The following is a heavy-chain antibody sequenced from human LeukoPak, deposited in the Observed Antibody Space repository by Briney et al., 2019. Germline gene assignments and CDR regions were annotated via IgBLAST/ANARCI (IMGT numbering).Heavy chain of an antibody. D-gene: IGHD3-9*01. J-gene: IGHJ3*02. V-gene: IGHV3-53*05. CDR2: IYSGNNA. CDR1: GFTVNSFY. Sequence: PGGSLRLSCAASGFTVNSFYMTWVRQAPGKGLEWASVIYSGNNAYYADSVKGRFTISRDNSKSTLYLQMNSLRAEDTAVYYCARDLTPGAFDIWGRGTMVTVSS. CDR3: ARDLTPGAFDI.